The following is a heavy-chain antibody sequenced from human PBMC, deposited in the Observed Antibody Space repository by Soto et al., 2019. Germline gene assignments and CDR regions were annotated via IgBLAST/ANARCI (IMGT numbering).Heavy chain of an antibody. CDR1: GFTFNSYS. D-gene: IGHD5-18*01. V-gene: IGHV3-21*01. CDR2: ISSFSNYM. CDR3: ATLDTAEIQTAAF. J-gene: IGHJ4*02. Sequence: GGSLRLSCAVSGFTFNSYSMNWVRQAPGKGLEWVSSISSFSNYMYYTDSVKGRFTISRDNARNSLYLQMNSLRVEDTAVYYCATLDTAEIQTAAFWGQGTLVTVSS.